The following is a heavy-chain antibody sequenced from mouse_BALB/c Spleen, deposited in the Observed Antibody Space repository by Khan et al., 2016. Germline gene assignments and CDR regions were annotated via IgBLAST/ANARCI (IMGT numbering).Heavy chain of an antibody. V-gene: IGHV5-9-4*01. D-gene: IGHD2-12*01. CDR2: ISSGGSYT. Sequence: EVELVESGGGLVKPGGSLKLSCAASGFTFSSYAMSWVRQSPEKRLEWVAEISSGGSYTYYPETVTGRFTISTDNAKNTLYLEMSSLRSEDTAMYYCARAYSPYWGQGTLVTVSA. CDR3: ARAYSPY. J-gene: IGHJ3*01. CDR1: GFTFSSYA.